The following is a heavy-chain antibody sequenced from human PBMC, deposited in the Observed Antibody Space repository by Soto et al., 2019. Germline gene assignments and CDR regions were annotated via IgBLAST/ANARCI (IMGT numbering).Heavy chain of an antibody. CDR3: ASSLHDYGDYDTEVWYYGMDV. D-gene: IGHD4-17*01. J-gene: IGHJ6*02. V-gene: IGHV3-72*01. CDR2: TRNKANSYTT. CDR1: GFTFSDHY. Sequence: EVQLVESGGGLVQPGGSLRLSCAASGFTFSDHYMDWVRQAPGKGLEWVGRTRNKANSYTTEYAASVKGRFTISRDNAHNSLYLQMISLKTEDTAVYYCASSLHDYGDYDTEVWYYGMDVWGQGTTVTVSS.